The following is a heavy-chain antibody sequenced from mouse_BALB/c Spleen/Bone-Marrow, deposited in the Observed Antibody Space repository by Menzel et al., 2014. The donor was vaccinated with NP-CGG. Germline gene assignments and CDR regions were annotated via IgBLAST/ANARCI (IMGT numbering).Heavy chain of an antibody. J-gene: IGHJ3*01. CDR3: AREGLRAWFVY. CDR2: INPSSDYT. Sequence: VQLQQSGAELARPGAPVKMSCKASGYTFXSYTIHWVKQRPGQGLEWIGYINPSSDYTNYNQKFEDKATLTADKSSSTAYMQLSSLTSEDSAVYYCAREGLRAWFVYWGQGTLVTVSA. CDR1: GYTFXSYT. D-gene: IGHD2-4*01. V-gene: IGHV1-4*01.